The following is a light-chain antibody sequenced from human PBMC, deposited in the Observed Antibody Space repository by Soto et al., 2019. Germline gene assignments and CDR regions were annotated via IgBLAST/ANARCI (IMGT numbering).Light chain of an antibody. Sequence: DIQMTQSPSTLSASVGDRVTITCRASQSISSWLAWYQQKPGKAPKLLIYDASSLESGVPLRFSGSGYGTEFTLTISSLQPDDFATYYCQQYNSYPYTFGQGTKLEIK. J-gene: IGKJ2*01. CDR1: QSISSW. CDR2: DAS. V-gene: IGKV1-5*01. CDR3: QQYNSYPYT.